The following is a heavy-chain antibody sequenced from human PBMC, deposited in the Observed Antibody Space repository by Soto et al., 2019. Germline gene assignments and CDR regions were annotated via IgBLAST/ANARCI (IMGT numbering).Heavy chain of an antibody. Sequence: QVQLVQYGAEVKRPGASVKVSCKASGYTFTSYGISWVRQAPGQGLEWMGWITAYNGNTNYAQKLHGRVTITTDTATSTAYMELRSLRSDDTAVYYCAREASRRAAPGTDPMQRRGGMNNWFDPWCQGTLVTVSS. CDR2: ITAYNGNT. D-gene: IGHD6-13*01. CDR1: GYTFTSYG. V-gene: IGHV1-18*04. J-gene: IGHJ5*02. CDR3: AREASRRAAPGTDPMQRRGGMNNWFDP.